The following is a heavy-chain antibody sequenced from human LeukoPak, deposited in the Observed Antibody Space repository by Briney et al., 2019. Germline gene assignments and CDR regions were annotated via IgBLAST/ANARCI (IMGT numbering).Heavy chain of an antibody. D-gene: IGHD4-11*01. V-gene: IGHV1-18*01. Sequence: ASVKVSCKASGYTFTSYGISWVRQAPGQGLEWMGWIRVDNGNTKYAQKLQGRVTMTTDTSTSTAYMELRSLTSDDTAVCYCARDWGYSVDYWGQGTLVTVSS. J-gene: IGHJ4*02. CDR2: IRVDNGNT. CDR3: ARDWGYSVDY. CDR1: GYTFTSYG.